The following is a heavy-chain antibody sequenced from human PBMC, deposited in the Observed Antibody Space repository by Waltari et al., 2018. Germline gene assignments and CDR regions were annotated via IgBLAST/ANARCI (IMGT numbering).Heavy chain of an antibody. D-gene: IGHD1-20*01. Sequence: QVQLVQSGAEVKKPGASVKVSCKVSGYTFTDLSMHWVRPAPGKGLEWMGGFDPEDGETIYAQKFQGRVTMTEDTSTDTAYMELSSLRSEDTAVYYCATGDGITGTGGRDYWGQGTLVTVSS. J-gene: IGHJ4*02. V-gene: IGHV1-24*01. CDR2: FDPEDGET. CDR1: GYTFTDLS. CDR3: ATGDGITGTGGRDY.